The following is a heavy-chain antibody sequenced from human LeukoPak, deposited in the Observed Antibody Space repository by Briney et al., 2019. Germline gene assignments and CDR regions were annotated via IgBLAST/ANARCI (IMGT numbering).Heavy chain of an antibody. CDR3: ARGDIVVVPAAPDYFDY. D-gene: IGHD2-2*01. V-gene: IGHV3-66*01. J-gene: IGHJ4*02. CDR2: IYSGGSI. CDR1: GFTVSSSY. Sequence: GGSLRLSCAASGFTVSSSYMSWVRQAPGTGLEWVSVIYSGGSIFYADSVKGRFTISRDNSKNTLYLQMNSLRAEDTAVYYCARGDIVVVPAAPDYFDYWGQGTLVTVSS.